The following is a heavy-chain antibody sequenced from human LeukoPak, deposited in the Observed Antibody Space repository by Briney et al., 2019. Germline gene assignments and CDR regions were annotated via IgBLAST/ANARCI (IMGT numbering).Heavy chain of an antibody. J-gene: IGHJ5*02. CDR1: GFTFDDYA. D-gene: IGHD3-10*01. Sequence: GGSPRLSCAASGFTFDDYAMHWVRQAPGKGLEWVSGISWNSGSIGYADSVKGRFTISRDNAKNSLYLQMNSLRAEDTALYYCAKGHGSGSVIKNNWFDPWGQGTLVTVSS. V-gene: IGHV3-9*01. CDR2: ISWNSGSI. CDR3: AKGHGSGSVIKNNWFDP.